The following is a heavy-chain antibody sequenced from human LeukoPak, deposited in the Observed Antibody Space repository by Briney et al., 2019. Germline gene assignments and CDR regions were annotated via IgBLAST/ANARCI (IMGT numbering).Heavy chain of an antibody. CDR2: IYYSGST. V-gene: IGHV4-59*08. Sequence: SETLSLTCTVSGGSISSYYWSWIRQPPGKGLEWIGYIYYSGSTNYNPSLKSRVTISVDTSKNQFSLKLSSVTAADTAVYYCARHPYYDSASDYWGQGTLVTVSS. J-gene: IGHJ4*02. CDR3: ARHPYYDSASDY. D-gene: IGHD3-22*01. CDR1: GGSISSYY.